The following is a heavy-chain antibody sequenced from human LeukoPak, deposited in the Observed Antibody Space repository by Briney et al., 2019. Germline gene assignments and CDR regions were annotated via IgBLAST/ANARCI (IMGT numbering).Heavy chain of an antibody. J-gene: IGHJ4*02. CDR1: GDSISSGNYY. Sequence: SETLSLTCTVSGDSISSGNYYWSWIRQPAGKGLEWIGRIYSSGSTNYNPSLKSRVAMSIDTSKNQFSLKLTSVTAADTAVYYCARESDYSNNVDYWGQGTLVTVSS. CDR3: ARESDYSNNVDY. V-gene: IGHV4-61*02. D-gene: IGHD4-11*01. CDR2: IYSSGST.